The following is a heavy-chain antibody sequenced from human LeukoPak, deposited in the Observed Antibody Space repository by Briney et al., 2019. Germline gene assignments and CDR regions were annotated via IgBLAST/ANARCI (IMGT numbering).Heavy chain of an antibody. CDR3: AKGVYGDYEWDAFDI. Sequence: PGGSLRLSCAASGFTFSTYWMHWVRQDPGKGLVWVSRISSDASITSYADPVKGRFTISRDNAKNTLYLQMGSLRAEDTAVYYCAKGVYGDYEWDAFDIWGQGTMVTVSS. CDR1: GFTFSTYW. D-gene: IGHD4-17*01. CDR2: ISSDASIT. V-gene: IGHV3-74*01. J-gene: IGHJ3*02.